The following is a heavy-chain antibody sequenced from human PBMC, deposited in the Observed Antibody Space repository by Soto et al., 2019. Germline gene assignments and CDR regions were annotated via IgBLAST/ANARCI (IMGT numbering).Heavy chain of an antibody. Sequence: EVQLVESGGGLVQPGGSLRLSCAASGFTFSNFNMNWVRQPPGRGLERLSYISRSSTTIYYADSVKGWFTISRDNANMSLFRQMDSLRDEDTAVYYCARAPPLLEWSQDGMDVWGPGTAVTVSS. CDR1: GFTFSNFN. J-gene: IGHJ6*02. V-gene: IGHV3-48*02. D-gene: IGHD3-3*01. CDR2: ISRSSTTI. CDR3: ARAPPLLEWSQDGMDV.